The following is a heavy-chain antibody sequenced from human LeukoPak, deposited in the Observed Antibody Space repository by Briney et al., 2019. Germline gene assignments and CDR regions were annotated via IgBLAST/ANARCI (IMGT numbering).Heavy chain of an antibody. V-gene: IGHV4-61*01. CDR1: GGSVSSSSSY. CDR2: IYYSGST. CDR3: ARVTRSGSYYYYGMDV. D-gene: IGHD1-26*01. Sequence: PSETLSLTCTVSGGSVSSSSSYWSWIRQPPGKGLEWIGYIYYSGSTNYNPSLKSRVTISVDTSKNQFSLKLSSVTAADTAVYYCARVTRSGSYYYYGMDVWGQGTTVTVSS. J-gene: IGHJ6*02.